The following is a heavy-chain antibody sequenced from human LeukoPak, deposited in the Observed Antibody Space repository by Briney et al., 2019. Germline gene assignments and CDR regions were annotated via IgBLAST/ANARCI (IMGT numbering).Heavy chain of an antibody. CDR2: ISSSSSYI. J-gene: IGHJ4*02. V-gene: IGHV3-21*01. CDR1: GFTFSSYS. CDR3: ARDPGYCSGGSCRYFDY. Sequence: GGSLRLSCAASGFTFSSYSMNWVRQAPGKGLEWVSSISSSSSYIYYADSVKGRFTISRDNAKNSLYLQMNSLRAEDTAVYYCARDPGYCSGGSCRYFDYWGQGTLVTVSS. D-gene: IGHD2-15*01.